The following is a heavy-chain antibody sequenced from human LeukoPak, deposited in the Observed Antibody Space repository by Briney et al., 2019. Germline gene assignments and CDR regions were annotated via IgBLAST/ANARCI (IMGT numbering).Heavy chain of an antibody. CDR2: INHSGSS. V-gene: IGHV4-34*01. Sequence: SETLSLTCAVYGESLSGYYWSWIRQPPGKGLEWIGDINHSGSSNYNPSLKSRVTILVDTSKNQFALNLSSVTAADTAVYYCARAPRGSYDYWGQGTQVTVSS. CDR1: GESLSGYY. J-gene: IGHJ4*02. CDR3: ARAPRGSYDY. D-gene: IGHD1-26*01.